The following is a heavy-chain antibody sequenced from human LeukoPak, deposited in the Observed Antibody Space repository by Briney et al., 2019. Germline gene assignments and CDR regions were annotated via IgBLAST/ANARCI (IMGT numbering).Heavy chain of an antibody. CDR2: IHASGST. V-gene: IGHV4-4*07. J-gene: IGHJ5*02. D-gene: IGHD2-21*02. Sequence: PSETLSLTCTVSGGSISSYYWTWIRQPAGKGPEWIGRIHASGSTNYNPSLKSRVNMSVDTSKNRFSLRLNSVTAADTAVYYCARVTDPRYNWFDPWGQGTLVTVSS. CDR3: ARVTDPRYNWFDP. CDR1: GGSISSYY.